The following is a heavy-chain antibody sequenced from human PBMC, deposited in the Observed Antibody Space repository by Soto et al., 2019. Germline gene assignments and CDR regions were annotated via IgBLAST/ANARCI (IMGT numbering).Heavy chain of an antibody. V-gene: IGHV1-2*04. CDR1: GYTFTSYA. D-gene: IGHD2-15*01. Sequence: GASVKVSCKASGYTFTSYAMHWVRQAPGQGLEWMGWINPNSGGTNYAQKFQGWVTMTRDTSINTAYMELSRLRSDDTAVYYCAREVAFRKYYFDYWGQGTLVTSPQ. CDR3: AREVAFRKYYFDY. CDR2: INPNSGGT. J-gene: IGHJ4*02.